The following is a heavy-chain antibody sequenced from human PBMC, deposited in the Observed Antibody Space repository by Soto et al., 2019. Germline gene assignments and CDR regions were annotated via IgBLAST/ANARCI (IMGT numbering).Heavy chain of an antibody. CDR3: ARDEDYYGSGSHFDY. CDR1: GFTFSSYA. V-gene: IGHV3-30-3*01. Sequence: GGSLRLSCAASGFTFSSYAMHWVRQAPGKGLEWVAVISYDGSNKYYADSVKGRFTISRDNSKNTLYLQMNSLRAEDTAVYYCARDEDYYGSGSHFDYWGQGTLVTVSS. CDR2: ISYDGSNK. J-gene: IGHJ4*02. D-gene: IGHD3-10*01.